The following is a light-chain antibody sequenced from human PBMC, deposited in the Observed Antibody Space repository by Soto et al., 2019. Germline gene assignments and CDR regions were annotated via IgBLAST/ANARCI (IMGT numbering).Light chain of an antibody. J-gene: IGLJ1*01. CDR1: SSDVGGYGY. V-gene: IGLV2-8*01. CDR3: RSYAGSNNYV. CDR2: EVS. Sequence: QSALTQPPSASGSPGQSVTISCTGTSSDVGGYGYVSWYQQHPGKAPKLMIYEVSKRPSGVPDRFSGSKSGNTASLTVSGLQAEDEADYYCRSYAGSNNYVFGTGTKLTVL.